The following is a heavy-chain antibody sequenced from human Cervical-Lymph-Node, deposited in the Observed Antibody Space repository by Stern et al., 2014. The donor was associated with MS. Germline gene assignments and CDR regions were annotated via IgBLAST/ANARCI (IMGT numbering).Heavy chain of an antibody. CDR2: IHNGGAT. D-gene: IGHD5-18*01. CDR1: GFTVSSSY. J-gene: IGHJ4*02. V-gene: IGHV3-53*01. Sequence: EVQLEESGGGLIQPGGSLRLSCAASGFTVSSSYMSWVRQAPGKGLEWASAIHNGGATYYADSVKGRFTISRDNSKNTLYFQMSSLRAEDTAVYYCARVGRGYISGYSFDYWAQGTLVTVSS. CDR3: ARVGRGYISGYSFDY.